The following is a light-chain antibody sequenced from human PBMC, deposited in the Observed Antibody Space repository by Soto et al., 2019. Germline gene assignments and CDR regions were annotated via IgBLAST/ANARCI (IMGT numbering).Light chain of an antibody. Sequence: QSALTQPASVSGSPGQSFTISCTGTSSDVGSYDLVSWYQHHSGKAPKIIIYEVNKRPSGISDRFSGSKSGNTASLTISGLQAEDEADYFCCSFVRTNGLLFGGGTKLTVL. J-gene: IGLJ2*01. CDR3: CSFVRTNGLL. CDR2: EVN. V-gene: IGLV2-23*02. CDR1: SSDVGSYDL.